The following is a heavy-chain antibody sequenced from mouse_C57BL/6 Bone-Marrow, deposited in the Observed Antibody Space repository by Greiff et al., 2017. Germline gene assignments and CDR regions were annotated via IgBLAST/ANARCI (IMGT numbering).Heavy chain of an antibody. V-gene: IGHV5-16*01. J-gene: IGHJ4*01. D-gene: IGHD1-1*01. Sequence: EVQLVESEGGLVQPGSSMKLSCTASGFTFSDYYMAWVRQVPEKGLEWVANINYDGSSTYYLDSLKSRFIISRDNAKNILYLQMSSLKSEDTATYDCASYGSSYAMDYWGQGTSVTVSA. CDR1: GFTFSDYY. CDR3: ASYGSSYAMDY. CDR2: INYDGSST.